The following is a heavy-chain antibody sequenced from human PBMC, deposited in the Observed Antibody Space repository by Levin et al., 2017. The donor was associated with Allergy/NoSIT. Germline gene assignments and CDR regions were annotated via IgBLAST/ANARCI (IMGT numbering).Heavy chain of an antibody. Sequence: GESLKISCEVSGYSFTNSWIAWVRQMPGKGLEWVGIIYPGDSDTRYSPSFQGQVTISADKSISTAYLQWRSLRASDTGVYYCATAYSGDDNVDDWGQGTLVTVSS. CDR3: ATAYSGDDNVDD. J-gene: IGHJ4*02. V-gene: IGHV5-51*01. D-gene: IGHD1-26*01. CDR1: GYSFTNSW. CDR2: IYPGDSDT.